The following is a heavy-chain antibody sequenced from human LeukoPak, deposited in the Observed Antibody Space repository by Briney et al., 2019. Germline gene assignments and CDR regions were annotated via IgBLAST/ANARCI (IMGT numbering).Heavy chain of an antibody. Sequence: GGSLRLSCAASGFTFRSYAMNWVRQAPGKGLEWVSAISSSGSNTYYADSVEGRFTISRDNSKNTLYLQMRSLRAEDTAVYYCAKDLSNWNYRGGDSWGQGTLVTVSS. V-gene: IGHV3-23*01. CDR3: AKDLSNWNYRGGDS. CDR1: GFTFRSYA. J-gene: IGHJ4*02. D-gene: IGHD1-7*01. CDR2: ISSSGSNT.